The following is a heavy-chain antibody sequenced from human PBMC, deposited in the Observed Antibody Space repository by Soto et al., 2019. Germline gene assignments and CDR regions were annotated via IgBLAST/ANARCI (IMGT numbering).Heavy chain of an antibody. V-gene: IGHV4-59*01. CDR3: ARGLAAEFYSYYSMDV. CDR2: IYYSGST. CDR1: GGSISSYY. D-gene: IGHD6-13*01. J-gene: IGHJ6*03. Sequence: SETLSLTCTVSGGSISSYYWSWIRQPPGKGLEWIGYIYYSGSTNYNPSLKSRVTISVDTSKNQFSLKLSSVTAADTAVYYCARGLAAEFYSYYSMDVWGKGTTVTVAS.